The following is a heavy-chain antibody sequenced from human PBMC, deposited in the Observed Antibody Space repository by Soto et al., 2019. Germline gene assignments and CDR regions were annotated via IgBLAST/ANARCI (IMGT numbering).Heavy chain of an antibody. CDR3: VLGETGSPFDY. Sequence: EVQLVESGGGLVKPGGSLRLSCAASGFTFSRYSMNWVRQAPGRGLEWVSSISSSSSYIYYADSVKGRFTISRDNAKNSLYLQTNSLRAEDTAVYYSVLGETGSPFDYWGQGTLVTVSS. V-gene: IGHV3-21*01. CDR2: ISSSSSYI. CDR1: GFTFSRYS. J-gene: IGHJ4*02. D-gene: IGHD3-10*02.